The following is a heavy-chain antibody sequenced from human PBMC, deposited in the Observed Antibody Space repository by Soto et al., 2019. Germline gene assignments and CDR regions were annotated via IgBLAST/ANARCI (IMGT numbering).Heavy chain of an antibody. CDR3: ARVFTLAAPASGAFDS. CDR2: ISAYNGNT. V-gene: IGHV1-18*01. CDR1: GYTFTSYG. Sequence: ASVKVSCKASGYTFTSYGISWVRQAPGQGLEWMGWISAYNGNTNYAQKLQGRVTMTTDTSTSTAYMELRSLRSDDTAVYYCARVFTLAAPASGAFDSRAQGNTLPVS. J-gene: IGHJ6*02. D-gene: IGHD2-15*01.